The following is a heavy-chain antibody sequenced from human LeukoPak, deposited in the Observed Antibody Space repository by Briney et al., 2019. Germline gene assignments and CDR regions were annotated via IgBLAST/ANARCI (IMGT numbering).Heavy chain of an antibody. V-gene: IGHV3-48*01. CDR2: ISPSSGII. CDR1: GFTLSNYG. J-gene: IGHJ4*02. CDR3: ARDSPYSGNYSPIDY. Sequence: GGSLRLSCAASGFTLSNYGMNWVRQAPGKGLEWIAFISPSSGIIYYADSVKGRFTISRDSAKNSLFLQMNSLRAEDTAVYYCARDSPYSGNYSPIDYWGQGTLVTVSS. D-gene: IGHD1-26*01.